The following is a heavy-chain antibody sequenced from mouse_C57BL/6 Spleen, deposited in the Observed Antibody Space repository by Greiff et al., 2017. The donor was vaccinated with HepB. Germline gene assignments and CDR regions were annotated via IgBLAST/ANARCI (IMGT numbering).Heavy chain of an antibody. CDR1: GYTFTDYY. D-gene: IGHD2-5*01. V-gene: IGHV1-26*01. CDR3: ARSRAYYSKDY. CDR2: INPNNGGT. J-gene: IGHJ2*01. Sequence: QLQQSGPELVKPGASVKISCKASGYTFTDYYMNWVKQSHGKSLEWIGDINPNNGGTSYNQKFKGKATLTVDKSSSTAYMELRSLTSEDSAVYYCARSRAYYSKDYWGQGTTLTVSS.